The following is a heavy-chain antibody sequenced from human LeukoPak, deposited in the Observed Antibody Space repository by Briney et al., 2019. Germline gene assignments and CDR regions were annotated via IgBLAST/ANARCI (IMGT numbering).Heavy chain of an antibody. V-gene: IGHV3-23*01. CDR2: ISGSGGST. CDR3: AKVEEPNLWFGELFRSDDY. D-gene: IGHD3-10*01. Sequence: PGGSLRLSCAASGFTFSSYAMSWVRQAPGKGLEWVSAISGSGGSTYYADSVKGRFTISRDNSKNTLYLQMNSLRAEDTAVYYCAKVEEPNLWFGELFRSDDYWGQGTLVTVSS. CDR1: GFTFSSYA. J-gene: IGHJ4*02.